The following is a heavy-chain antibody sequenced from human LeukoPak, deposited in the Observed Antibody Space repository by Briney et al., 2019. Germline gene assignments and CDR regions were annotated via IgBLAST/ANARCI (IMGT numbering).Heavy chain of an antibody. D-gene: IGHD6-19*01. CDR3: AREGSTVAGTGPAYFDY. CDR2: IYYSGST. CDR1: GGSISSGDYY. J-gene: IGHJ4*02. V-gene: IGHV4-30-4*08. Sequence: PSQTLSLTCTVSGGSISSGDYYWSWIRQPPGKGLEWIGYIYYSGSTCYNPSLKSRVTISVDTSKNQFSLKLSSVTAADTAVYYCAREGSTVAGTGPAYFDYWGQGTLVTVSS.